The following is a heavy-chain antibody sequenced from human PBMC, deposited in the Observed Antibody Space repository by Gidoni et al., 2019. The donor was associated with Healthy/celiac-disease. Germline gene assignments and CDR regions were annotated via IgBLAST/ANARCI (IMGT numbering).Heavy chain of an antibody. V-gene: IGHV1-3*01. J-gene: IGHJ6*03. CDR2: INAGNGNT. Sequence: QVQLVQSGAEVKKPGASVKVSCKASGYNFTSYAMHWVRQAPGQRREWMGWINAGNGNTKYSQKFQGRVTITRDTSASTAYMELSSLRSEDTAVYYCARSVVPAARETYYYYYYYMDVWGKGTTVTVSS. D-gene: IGHD2-2*01. CDR3: ARSVVPAARETYYYYYYYMDV. CDR1: GYNFTSYA.